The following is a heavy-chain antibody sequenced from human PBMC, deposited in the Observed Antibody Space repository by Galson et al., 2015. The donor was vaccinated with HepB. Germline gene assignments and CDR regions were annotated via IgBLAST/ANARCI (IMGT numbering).Heavy chain of an antibody. D-gene: IGHD3-3*01. J-gene: IGHJ5*02. CDR2: INQDGSEK. V-gene: IGHV3-7*03. CDR3: ARDARHRPILFDP. Sequence: SLRLSCADSQLVLGDYWMSWVRQAPGKGLEWVACINQDGSEKNYVDSVKGRFTISRDNARNSLFLQVNTLRVEDTAVYYCARDARHRPILFDPWGQGTLVTVSS. CDR1: QLVLGDYW.